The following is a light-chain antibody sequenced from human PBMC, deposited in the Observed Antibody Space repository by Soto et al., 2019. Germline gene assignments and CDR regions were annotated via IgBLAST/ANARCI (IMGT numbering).Light chain of an antibody. J-gene: IGLJ1*01. CDR3: QSYDSTLSARYV. CDR1: SSDVGGYKY. V-gene: IGLV2-11*01. Sequence: QSALTQPRSVSGSPGQSVTISCTGTSSDVGGYKYVSWYQQKPGKAPKLIIYGVSRWPSGVPNRFSGSKSGNRASLTISGLQAEDEGDYYCQSYDSTLSARYVFGTGTKVTVL. CDR2: GVS.